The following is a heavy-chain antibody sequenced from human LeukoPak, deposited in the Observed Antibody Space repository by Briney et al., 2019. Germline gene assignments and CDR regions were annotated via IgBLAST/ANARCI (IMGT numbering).Heavy chain of an antibody. Sequence: SETLSLTCTVSGGSISSYYWSWIRQPPGKGLKWIGYIYYSGSTNYNPSLKSRVTISVDTSKNQFSLKLSSVTAADTAVYYCARDQGDYGGNSIFDYWGQGTLVTVSS. CDR3: ARDQGDYGGNSIFDY. J-gene: IGHJ4*02. CDR1: GGSISSYY. V-gene: IGHV4-59*01. D-gene: IGHD4-23*01. CDR2: IYYSGST.